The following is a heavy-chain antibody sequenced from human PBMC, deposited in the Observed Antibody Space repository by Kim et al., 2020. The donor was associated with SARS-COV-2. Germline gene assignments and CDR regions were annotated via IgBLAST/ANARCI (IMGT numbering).Heavy chain of an antibody. CDR2: IYTSGST. J-gene: IGHJ4*02. CDR1: GGSISSYY. Sequence: SETLSLTCTVSGGSISSYYWSWIRQPAGKGLEWIGRIYTSGSTNYNPSLKSRVTMSVDTSKNQFSLKLSSVTAADTAVYYCAREIPRSVVVPADAFDYWGQGTLVTVSS. CDR3: AREIPRSVVVPADAFDY. D-gene: IGHD2-2*01. V-gene: IGHV4-4*07.